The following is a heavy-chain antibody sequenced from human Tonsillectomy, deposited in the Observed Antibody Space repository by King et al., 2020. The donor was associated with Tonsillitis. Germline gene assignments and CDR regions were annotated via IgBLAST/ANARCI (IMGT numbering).Heavy chain of an antibody. CDR1: GFTFSSYD. CDR2: IVTSGDT. D-gene: IGHD3-16*01. J-gene: IGHJ4*02. CDR3: ARDGGGWGIGY. V-gene: IGHV3-13*01. Sequence: VQLVESGGVLVPPGGSLRISCAASGFTFSSYDMHWVRQATGKGLEWVSAIVTSGDTYYPGSVKGRVTSSRENSKNSLYLQMNSLRAGDTAVYYCARDGGGWGIGYWGQGTLVTVSS.